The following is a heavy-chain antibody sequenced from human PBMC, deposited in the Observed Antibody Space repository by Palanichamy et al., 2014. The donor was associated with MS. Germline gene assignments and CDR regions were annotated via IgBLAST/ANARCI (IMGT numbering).Heavy chain of an antibody. Sequence: QVQLVQSGAEVKRPGASVKVSCKASDYTFTNYGISWVRQAPGQGLEWMGWISPYNGNTNYAQKLQGRVTMTTDTSTSTAYMEVRSLRSEDTAVYYCARDAEDIVVVPAAISPYWGQGTLVTVSS. D-gene: IGHD2-2*02. V-gene: IGHV1-18*01. J-gene: IGHJ4*02. CDR2: ISPYNGNT. CDR1: DYTFTNYG. CDR3: ARDAEDIVVVPAAISPY.